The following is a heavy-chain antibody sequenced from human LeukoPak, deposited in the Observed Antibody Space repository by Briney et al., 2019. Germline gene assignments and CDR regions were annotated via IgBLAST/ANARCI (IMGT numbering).Heavy chain of an antibody. J-gene: IGHJ4*02. CDR3: ASWPVGWYGEDS. CDR2: ISGSGGST. V-gene: IGHV3-23*01. Sequence: GGSLRLSCAASGFTFSSYAMSWVRQAPGKGLEWVSAISGSGGSTYYADSVKGRFTISRDSPKNTLYLQMNSLRVEDTAVYYCASWPVGWYGEDSWGQGTLVTVSS. D-gene: IGHD6-19*01. CDR1: GFTFSSYA.